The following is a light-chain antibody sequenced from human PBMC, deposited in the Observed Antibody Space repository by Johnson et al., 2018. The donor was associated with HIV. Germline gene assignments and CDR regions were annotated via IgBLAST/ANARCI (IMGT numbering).Light chain of an antibody. J-gene: IGLJ1*01. V-gene: IGLV1-51*02. CDR3: GTWDNSQNTGGC. CDR2: ENN. Sequence: QPVLTQPPSVSAAPGQKVTISCSGSSSNIGNNYVSWYQQLPGTAPKLLIYENNKRPSGIPDRFSGSKSGTSATLAITGLQPGDEADYYCGTWDNSQNTGGCFGAVTKVTVL. CDR1: SSNIGNNY.